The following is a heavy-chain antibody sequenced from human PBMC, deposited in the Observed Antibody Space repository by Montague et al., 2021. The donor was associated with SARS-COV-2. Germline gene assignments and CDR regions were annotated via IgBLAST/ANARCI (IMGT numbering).Heavy chain of an antibody. Sequence: SETLSLTCAVYGGSFSGYDWTWIRQSPGKGLEWIGEINQSGSAKYKPSLKSRVTISVDTSKNQFSLKVNSVTAADTAVYYCARHYSATLPAVYWGQGTTVTVSS. CDR2: INQSGSA. CDR1: GGSFSGYD. V-gene: IGHV4-34*01. D-gene: IGHD2-15*01. J-gene: IGHJ4*02. CDR3: ARHYSATLPAVY.